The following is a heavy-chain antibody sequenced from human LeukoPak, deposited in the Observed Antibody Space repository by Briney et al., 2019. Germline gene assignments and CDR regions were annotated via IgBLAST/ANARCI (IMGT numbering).Heavy chain of an antibody. CDR1: GGSISSYY. CDR3: ARDIAVAGTYFDY. D-gene: IGHD6-19*01. J-gene: IGHJ4*02. V-gene: IGHV4-59*01. Sequence: PSETLSLTCTVSGGSISSYYWSWIRQPPGKGLEWIGYIYYSGSTNYNPSLKSRVTISVDTPKNQFSLKLSSVTAADTAVYYCARDIAVAGTYFDYWGQGTLVTVSS. CDR2: IYYSGST.